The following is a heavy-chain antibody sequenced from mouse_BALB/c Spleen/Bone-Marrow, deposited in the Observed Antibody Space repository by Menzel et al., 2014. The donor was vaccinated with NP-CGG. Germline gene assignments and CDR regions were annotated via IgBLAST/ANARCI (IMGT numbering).Heavy chain of an antibody. CDR1: GFSLTVYG. CDR3: AREGNYFDY. CDR2: IWGDGIT. V-gene: IGHV2-6-7*01. J-gene: IGHJ2*01. Sequence: VQLQQSGPGLVAPSQSLSITCTVSGFSLTVYGVNWVRQPPGKGLEWLGMIWGDGITDYNSAFKSRLSISKDDSKSQVFLKMNSLQTDDTAKYYCAREGNYFDYWGQGTTFTVSS.